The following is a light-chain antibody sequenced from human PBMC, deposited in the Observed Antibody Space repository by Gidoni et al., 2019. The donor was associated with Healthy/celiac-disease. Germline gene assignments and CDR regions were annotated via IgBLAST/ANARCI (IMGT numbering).Light chain of an antibody. Sequence: QSALTQPASVSGSPGLSITISCTGTSSDVGGYNYVSWYQQHPGKAPKLMIYDVSNRPSGGSNRFSGSKSGNTASLTISGLQAEDEADYYCSSYTSSSTLGFGTGTKVTVL. CDR2: DVS. CDR1: SSDVGGYNY. V-gene: IGLV2-14*01. J-gene: IGLJ1*01. CDR3: SSYTSSSTLG.